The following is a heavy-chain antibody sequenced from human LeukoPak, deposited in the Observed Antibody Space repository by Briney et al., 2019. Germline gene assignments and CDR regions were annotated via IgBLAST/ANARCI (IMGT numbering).Heavy chain of an antibody. D-gene: IGHD6-19*01. V-gene: IGHV4-34*01. CDR3: ARGPRASSGWYWGPNWFDP. J-gene: IGHJ5*02. CDR1: GGSFSGYY. Sequence: PSETLSLTCAVYGGSFSGYYWSWIRQPPGKGLEWTGEINHSGSTNYNPSLKSRVTISVDTSKNQFSLKLSSVTAADTAVYYCARGPRASSGWYWGPNWFDPWGQGTLVTVSS. CDR2: INHSGST.